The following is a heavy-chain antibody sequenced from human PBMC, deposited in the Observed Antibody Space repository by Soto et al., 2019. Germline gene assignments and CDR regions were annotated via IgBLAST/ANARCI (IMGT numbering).Heavy chain of an antibody. CDR1: GGSISSSSYY. CDR2: IYNSGRT. CDR3: ASPITMVRGVRYFDY. J-gene: IGHJ4*02. V-gene: IGHV4-39*01. D-gene: IGHD3-10*01. Sequence: PSETLSLTCTVSGGSISSSSYYWGWIRQPPGKGLEWIGNIYNSGRTYYNPSLKSRVTISVDTSKNRFSLKLSSVTAADTATYYCASPITMVRGVRYFDYWGQGTLVTVSS.